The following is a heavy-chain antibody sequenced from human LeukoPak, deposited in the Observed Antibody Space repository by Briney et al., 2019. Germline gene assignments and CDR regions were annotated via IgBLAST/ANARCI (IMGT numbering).Heavy chain of an antibody. V-gene: IGHV4-34*01. CDR2: INHSGST. D-gene: IGHD6-13*01. J-gene: IGHJ4*02. CDR3: ARGGMAATRSPFDY. CDR1: GGSISSYY. Sequence: SETLSLTCTVSGGSISSYYWSWIRQPPGKGLEWIGEINHSGSTNCNPSLKSRVTISVDTSKNQFSLKLSSVTAADTAVYYCARGGMAATRSPFDYWGQGTLVTVSS.